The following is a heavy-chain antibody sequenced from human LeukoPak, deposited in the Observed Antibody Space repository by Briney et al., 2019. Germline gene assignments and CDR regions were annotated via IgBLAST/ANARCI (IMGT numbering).Heavy chain of an antibody. D-gene: IGHD3-22*01. CDR2: ISWNSGSI. Sequence: GGSLRLSCAASGFTFDDYAMHWVRQAPGKGLEWVSGISWNSGSIGYADSVEGRFTISRDNAKNSLYLQMNSLRAEDTALYYCAKAKYYYDSSGYYLDAFDIWGQGTMVTVSS. V-gene: IGHV3-9*01. J-gene: IGHJ3*02. CDR3: AKAKYYYDSSGYYLDAFDI. CDR1: GFTFDDYA.